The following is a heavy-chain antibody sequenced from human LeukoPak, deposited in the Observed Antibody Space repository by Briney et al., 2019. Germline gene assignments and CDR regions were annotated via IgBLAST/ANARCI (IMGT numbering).Heavy chain of an antibody. CDR3: ARDGRQLVRGDWFDS. J-gene: IGHJ5*01. CDR2: IYYSGST. CDR1: GGSISSNSYY. D-gene: IGHD6-13*01. V-gene: IGHV4-39*07. Sequence: PSETLSLTCTVSGGSISSNSYYWVWIRQPPGKGLEWIGSIYYSGSTYYNPSLKSRVTISLDTSKNQFSLRLTSVTAADTAVYYCARDGRQLVRGDWFDSWGQGTLVTVSS.